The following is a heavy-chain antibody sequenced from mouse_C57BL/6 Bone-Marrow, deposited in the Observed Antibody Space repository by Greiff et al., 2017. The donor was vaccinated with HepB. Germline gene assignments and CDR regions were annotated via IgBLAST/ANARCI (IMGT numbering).Heavy chain of an antibody. CDR2: INPYNGDT. D-gene: IGHD2-3*01. CDR1: GYSFTGYF. CDR3: ARLGGYYPY. J-gene: IGHJ2*01. Sequence: EVQLKESGPELVKPGDSVKISCKASGYSFTGYFMNWVMQSHGKSLEWIGRINPYNGDTFYNQKFKGKATLTVDKSSSTAHMELRSLTSEDSAVYYCARLGGYYPYWGQGTTLTVSS. V-gene: IGHV1-20*01.